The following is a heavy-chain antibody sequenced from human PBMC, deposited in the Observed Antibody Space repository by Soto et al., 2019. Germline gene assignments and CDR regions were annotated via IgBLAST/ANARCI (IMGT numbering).Heavy chain of an antibody. CDR1: GGTFSSYT. CDR3: AGERGGGGWYQQDY. J-gene: IGHJ4*02. Sequence: QVQLVQSGAEVKKPGSSVKVSCKASGGTFSSYTISWVRQAPGQGLEWMGRIIPILGIANYAQKFQGRVTITADKSTSAPYMELSSLSAEDTAVYYCAGERGGGGWYQQDYWGQGTLVTVSS. V-gene: IGHV1-69*02. CDR2: IIPILGIA. D-gene: IGHD6-19*01.